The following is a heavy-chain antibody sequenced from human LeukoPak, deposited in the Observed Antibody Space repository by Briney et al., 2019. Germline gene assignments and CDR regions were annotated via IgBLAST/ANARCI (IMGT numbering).Heavy chain of an antibody. J-gene: IGHJ4*02. V-gene: IGHV3-23*01. CDR3: AKDWDSRSWYRRGY. CDR2: ISGSGGST. CDR1: GFTFSSYA. D-gene: IGHD6-13*01. Sequence: GGSLRLSCAASGFTFSSYAMSWVRQAPGKGLEWVSAISGSGGSTYYADSVKGRFTISRDNSKNTLYLQMNSLRAEDTAVYYCAKDWDSRSWYRRGYWGQGTLVAVSS.